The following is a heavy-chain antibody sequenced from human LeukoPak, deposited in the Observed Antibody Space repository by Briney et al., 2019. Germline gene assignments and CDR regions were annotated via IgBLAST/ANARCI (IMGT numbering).Heavy chain of an antibody. Sequence: SETLSLTCAVSGGSISGSNWWSWVRQPPGKGLEWIGEIYHSGSTNYNPSLKSRVTISVDKSKNQFSLKLSSVTAADTAVYYCASVPYYYGSGSYVDYWGQGTLVTVSS. V-gene: IGHV4-4*02. J-gene: IGHJ4*02. CDR1: GGSISGSNW. CDR3: ASVPYYYGSGSYVDY. D-gene: IGHD3-10*01. CDR2: IYHSGST.